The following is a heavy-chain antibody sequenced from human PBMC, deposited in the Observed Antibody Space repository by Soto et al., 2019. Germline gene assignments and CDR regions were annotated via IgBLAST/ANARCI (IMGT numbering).Heavy chain of an antibody. V-gene: IGHV3-74*01. D-gene: IGHD2-15*01. CDR3: ARDQGYCSGGSCYVAGY. CDR2: INSDGSST. Sequence: EVQLVESGGGLVQPGGSLRLSCAASGFTFSSYWMHWVRQVPGKGLVWVSRINSDGSSTGYADSVMGRFTISRDNAKNTLYLQMNSLRAEDTDVYYCARDQGYCSGGSCYVAGYWGQGTLVTVSS. J-gene: IGHJ4*02. CDR1: GFTFSSYW.